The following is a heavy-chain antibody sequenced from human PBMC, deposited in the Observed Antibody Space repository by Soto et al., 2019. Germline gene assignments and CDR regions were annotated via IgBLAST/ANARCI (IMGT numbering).Heavy chain of an antibody. Sequence: VQLLESGGGLVQPGGSLRLSCAASGFTFSNYAMSWVRQAPGKGLEWVSGMSNSGSRTYYADSVKGRFIISRDNSKNTLDLQMNSLRPEDTAVYYCAKAYFDILTGYFGDYWGQGTLVSVSS. D-gene: IGHD3-9*01. CDR2: MSNSGSRT. V-gene: IGHV3-23*01. CDR3: AKAYFDILTGYFGDY. CDR1: GFTFSNYA. J-gene: IGHJ4*02.